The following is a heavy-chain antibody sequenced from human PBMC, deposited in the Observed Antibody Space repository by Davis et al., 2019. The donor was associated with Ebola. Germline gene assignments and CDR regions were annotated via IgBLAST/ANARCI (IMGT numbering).Heavy chain of an antibody. J-gene: IGHJ3*02. CDR1: GGSISSGDYY. V-gene: IGHV4-30-4*08. CDR2: IYYSGST. D-gene: IGHD1-14*01. CDR3: ARDRRDLGAFDI. Sequence: PSETLSLTCTVSGGSISSGDYYWSWIRQPPGKGLEWIGYIYYSGSTYYNPSLKSRVTISVDTSKNQFSLKLSSVTAADTAVYYCARDRRDLGAFDIWGQGTMVTVSS.